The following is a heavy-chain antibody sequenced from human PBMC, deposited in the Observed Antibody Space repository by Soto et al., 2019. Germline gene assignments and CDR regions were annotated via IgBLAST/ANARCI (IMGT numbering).Heavy chain of an antibody. CDR3: ARETYHTWPFDY. J-gene: IGHJ4*02. V-gene: IGHV3-30-3*01. CDR1: GFTFSSYA. Sequence: GGSLRLSCAASGFTFSSYAMHWVRQAPGKGLEWVALISYDVSNKYYADSVKGRFTISRDNSKNTLYLQMDSLRVEDTAVYYCARETYHTWPFDYWGQGTLVKFSS. CDR2: ISYDVSNK.